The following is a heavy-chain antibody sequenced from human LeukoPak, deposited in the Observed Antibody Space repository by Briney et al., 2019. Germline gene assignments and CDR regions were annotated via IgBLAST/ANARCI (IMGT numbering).Heavy chain of an antibody. CDR3: ARVKSVRFLEWLLYY. V-gene: IGHV1-3*01. CDR1: GYTFTSYA. D-gene: IGHD3-3*01. CDR2: INAGNGNT. Sequence: GASVKVSCKASGYTFTSYAMHWVRQAPGQRLEWMGWINAGNGNTKYSQKFQGRVTITRDTSASTAYMELSSLRSEDTAVYYCARVKSVRFLEWLLYYWGQGTLVTVSS. J-gene: IGHJ4*02.